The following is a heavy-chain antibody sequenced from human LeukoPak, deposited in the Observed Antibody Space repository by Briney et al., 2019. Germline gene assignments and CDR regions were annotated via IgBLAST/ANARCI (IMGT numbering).Heavy chain of an antibody. CDR3: AGESTAGGYSYSQH. CDR1: GGSISSYY. D-gene: IGHD3-10*01. J-gene: IGHJ1*01. CDR2: IYESRST. V-gene: IGHV4-59*01. Sequence: NSSETLSLTCTVSGGSISSYYWSWIRQPPGKGLEWISYIYESRSTNSNPFLKRRATISVNTSKNQFSLKLSSVTAAVTAVYYCAGESTAGGYSYSQHWGQGTLVTVSS.